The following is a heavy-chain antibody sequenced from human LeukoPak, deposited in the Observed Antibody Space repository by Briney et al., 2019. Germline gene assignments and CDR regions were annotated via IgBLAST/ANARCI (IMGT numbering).Heavy chain of an antibody. Sequence: AGGSLRLSCAASGFTFSSYAMTWVRQAPGKGLAWVSVISGSGGSTYYADSVKGRFTIYRENSKNTLYLQMNSLRAEDTAIYYCAKETIMFDPWGQGTLVTVSS. CDR1: GFTFSSYA. CDR2: ISGSGGST. CDR3: AKETIMFDP. V-gene: IGHV3-23*01. J-gene: IGHJ5*02.